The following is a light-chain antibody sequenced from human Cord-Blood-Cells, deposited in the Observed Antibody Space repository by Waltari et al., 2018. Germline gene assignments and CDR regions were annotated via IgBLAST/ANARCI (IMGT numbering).Light chain of an antibody. V-gene: IGKV3-11*01. CDR3: QQRSNWPPPT. CDR2: DAS. J-gene: IGKJ5*01. CDR1: QSVSSY. Sequence: EIVLTQSPATLSLSPGERATLSCRASQSVSSYLAWYQQKPGQAPRLLSYDASNRATGIPARFSGSGSGTDFTLTISSLEPEDFAVYYYQQRSNWPPPTFGQGTRLEIK.